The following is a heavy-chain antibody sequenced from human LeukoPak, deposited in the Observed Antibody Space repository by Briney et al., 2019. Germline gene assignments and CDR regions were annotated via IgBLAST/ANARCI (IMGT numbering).Heavy chain of an antibody. Sequence: XXISXSSSYIYYADSVKGRFTISRDNAKNSLYLQMNSLRAEDTAVYYCARTLGGYSYGYVGYYFDYWGQGTLVTVSS. J-gene: IGHJ4*02. D-gene: IGHD5-18*01. CDR2: ISXSSSYI. CDR3: ARTLGGYSYGYVGYYFDY. V-gene: IGHV3-21*01.